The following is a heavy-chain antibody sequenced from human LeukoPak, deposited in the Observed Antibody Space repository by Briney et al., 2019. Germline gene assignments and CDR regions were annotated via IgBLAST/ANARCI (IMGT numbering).Heavy chain of an antibody. D-gene: IGHD6-13*01. V-gene: IGHV3-23*01. CDR1: GFTCSSYA. CDR2: ISGRGDNT. Sequence: GGSLRLSCAASGFTCSSYAMSWVRQVPGKGLEGVSVISGRGDNTYYAYSVKGRFTISRDNSKNTLYLQMNSLRAEDTAVYYCAKEIPYSSSWIHYFDYWGQGTLVTVSS. CDR3: AKEIPYSSSWIHYFDY. J-gene: IGHJ4*02.